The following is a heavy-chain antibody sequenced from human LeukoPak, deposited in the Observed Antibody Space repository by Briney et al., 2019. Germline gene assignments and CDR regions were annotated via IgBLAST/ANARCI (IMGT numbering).Heavy chain of an antibody. CDR1: GFTFSNAW. J-gene: IGHJ4*02. CDR3: TTSGGTTTRFVDY. V-gene: IGHV3-15*01. D-gene: IGHD2/OR15-2a*01. Sequence: PGGSLRLSCAASGFTFSNAWMSWVRQAPGKGLEWVGRIISKVDGGTADYAAPVKGRFTISRDDSKNTVYLQMNSLKTEDTAVYYCTTSGGTTTRFVDYWGQGNLVSVSP. CDR2: IISKVDGGTA.